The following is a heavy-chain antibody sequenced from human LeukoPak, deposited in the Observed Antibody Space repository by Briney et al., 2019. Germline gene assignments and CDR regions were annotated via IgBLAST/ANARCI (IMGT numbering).Heavy chain of an antibody. CDR1: GGSISSSSYY. V-gene: IGHV4-39*01. Sequence: PSETLSLTCTVSGGSISSSSYYWGWIRQPPGKGLEWIGSIYYSGSTYYNPSLKSRVTISVDTSKNQFSLKLSSVTAADTAVYYCASTLLRSGWYLSDSNWFDPWGQGTLVTVSS. CDR2: IYYSGST. D-gene: IGHD6-19*01. CDR3: ASTLLRSGWYLSDSNWFDP. J-gene: IGHJ5*02.